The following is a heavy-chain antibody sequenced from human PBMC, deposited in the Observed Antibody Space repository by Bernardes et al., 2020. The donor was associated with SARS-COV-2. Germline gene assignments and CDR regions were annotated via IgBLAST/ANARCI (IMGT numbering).Heavy chain of an antibody. CDR3: ARSAGMDV. J-gene: IGHJ6*02. CDR1: GFDFSDHW. Sequence: GSLRLSCAGSGFDFSDHWMTWVRQAPGKGLEWVANIKRDGSETYYVDSVKGRFTISRDNAKNLVFLQMNSLRAEDTAVFYCARSAGMDVWGQGTMVTVSS. CDR2: IKRDGSET. V-gene: IGHV3-7*03.